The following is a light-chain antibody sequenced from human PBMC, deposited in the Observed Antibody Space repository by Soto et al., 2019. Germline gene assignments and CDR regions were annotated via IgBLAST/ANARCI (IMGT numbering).Light chain of an antibody. CDR1: SSDVGGYNY. V-gene: IGLV2-8*01. CDR2: EVS. J-gene: IGLJ2*01. Sequence: QSVLTQPPSASGSPGQSVTISCTGTSSDVGGYNYVSWYQQRPGKAPKLMIYEVSKRPSGVPDRFSGSKSGNTASLTVSGRQAEDEADYCGSSYAGSNNFHVVFGGGTKLTVL. CDR3: SSYAGSNNFHVV.